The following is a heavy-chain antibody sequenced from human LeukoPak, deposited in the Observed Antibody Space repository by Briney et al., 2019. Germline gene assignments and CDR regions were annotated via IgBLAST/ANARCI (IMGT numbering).Heavy chain of an antibody. D-gene: IGHD3-22*01. Sequence: SETLSLTCTVSGGSISSYYWSWIRQPPGKGLEWIGYIYDSGSTNYNPSLKSRVTISVDTSKNQFSLKLSSVTAADTAVFHCASLTTADAFDIWGQGTMVTVSS. V-gene: IGHV4-59*01. CDR1: GGSISSYY. J-gene: IGHJ3*02. CDR2: IYDSGST. CDR3: ASLTTADAFDI.